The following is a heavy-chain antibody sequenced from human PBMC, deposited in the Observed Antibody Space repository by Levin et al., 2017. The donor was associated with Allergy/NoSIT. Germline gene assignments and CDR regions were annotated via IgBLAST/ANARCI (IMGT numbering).Heavy chain of an antibody. D-gene: IGHD7-27*01. CDR3: ARSRRAWGFDR. Sequence: SCAASGFTFSDHYMDWVRQAPGKGLEWVGRSRDKAHSYTTEYAASVRGRFTVSREDSENSLYLQMNSLKTEDTAVYYCARSRRAWGFDRWGQGMLVTVSS. CDR2: SRDKAHSYTT. V-gene: IGHV3-72*01. J-gene: IGHJ5*02. CDR1: GFTFSDHY.